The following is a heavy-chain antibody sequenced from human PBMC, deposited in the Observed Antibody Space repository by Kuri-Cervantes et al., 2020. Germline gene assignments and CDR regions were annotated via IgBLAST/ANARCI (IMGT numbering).Heavy chain of an antibody. V-gene: IGHV4-39*07. CDR3: ARDTAAGPRTNNWFDP. CDR2: IYYSGST. J-gene: IGHJ5*02. CDR1: GGSISSSSYY. D-gene: IGHD6-13*01. Sequence: GSLRLSCTVSGGSISSSSYYWGWIRQPPGKGLEWIGSIYYSGSTYYNPSLKSRVTISVDTSKNQFSLKLSSVTAADTAVYYCARDTAAGPRTNNWFDPWGQGTLVTVSS.